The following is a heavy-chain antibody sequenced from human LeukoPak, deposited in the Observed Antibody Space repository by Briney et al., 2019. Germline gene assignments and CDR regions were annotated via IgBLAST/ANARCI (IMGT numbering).Heavy chain of an antibody. CDR1: GFTFSSYW. V-gene: IGHV3-74*01. Sequence: GGSLRLSCAASGFTFSSYWMHWVRQAPGKGLVWVSRINSDGSSTNYADSVKGRFTLSRDNAKNTLHLQMNSLKIEDTAVYYCTATTRAYCSSKGCYTDYYYYGMDVWGQGTTVTVSS. CDR3: TATTRAYCSSKGCYTDYYYYGMDV. CDR2: INSDGSST. J-gene: IGHJ6*02. D-gene: IGHD2-2*02.